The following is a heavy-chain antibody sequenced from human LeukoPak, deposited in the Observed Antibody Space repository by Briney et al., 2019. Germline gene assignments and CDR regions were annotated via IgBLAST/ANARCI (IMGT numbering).Heavy chain of an antibody. CDR2: INHSAST. CDR3: ARSVVVAYHLYYFHMDV. J-gene: IGHJ6*03. V-gene: IGHV4-34*01. Sequence: SETLSLTCAVSGGSFSGYYWSWIRQPPGKVLEWIGEINHSASTNYNPSLQSRFTISTETSKNQFSLQLTSVTATDPAMYYCARSVVVAYHLYYFHMDVWGNGTTVTDSS. CDR1: GGSFSGYY. D-gene: IGHD2-15*01.